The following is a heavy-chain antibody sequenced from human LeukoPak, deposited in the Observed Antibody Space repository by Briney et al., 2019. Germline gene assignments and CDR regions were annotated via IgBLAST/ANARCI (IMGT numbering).Heavy chain of an antibody. CDR3: ARFAYYGSGSYYNILGAFDI. J-gene: IGHJ3*02. Sequence: ASVKVSCKASGYTFTSYGISWVRQAPGQGLEWMGWISAYNGNTNYAQKLQGRVTMATDTSTSTAYMELRSLRSDDTAVYYCARFAYYGSGSYYNILGAFDIWGQGTMVTVSS. V-gene: IGHV1-18*01. CDR1: GYTFTSYG. CDR2: ISAYNGNT. D-gene: IGHD3-10*01.